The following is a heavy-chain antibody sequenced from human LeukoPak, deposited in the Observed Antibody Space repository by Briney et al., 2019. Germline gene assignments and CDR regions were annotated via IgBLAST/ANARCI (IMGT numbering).Heavy chain of an antibody. V-gene: IGHV5-51*01. CDR3: ARPLRNCGGDCSVSAFDV. CDR2: IYPGDSDT. CDR1: GYSFTSYW. D-gene: IGHD2-21*02. J-gene: IGHJ3*01. Sequence: LGESLKISCKGSGYSFTSYWIGWVRQMPGKGLEWMGIIYPGDSDTRYSPSFQGQVTISADKSSNTAYLQWSSLKASDTAMYYCARPLRNCGGDCSVSAFDVWGQGTMVTVSS.